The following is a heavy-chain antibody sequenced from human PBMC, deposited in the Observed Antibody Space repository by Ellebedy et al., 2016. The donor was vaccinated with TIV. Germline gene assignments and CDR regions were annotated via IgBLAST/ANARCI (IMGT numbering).Heavy chain of an antibody. J-gene: IGHJ4*02. CDR3: AKPSDPNPGYSASWATYFDS. CDR2: ISSDGSKK. Sequence: GGSLRLXCTASGFTFRRFRMHWVRQAPGKGLEWVGFISSDGSKKHYADSVEGRFTISRDNSQNTLFVQMNSLRAEDTAVYYCAKPSDPNPGYSASWATYFDSWGQGTLVTVSS. V-gene: IGHV3-30*18. CDR1: GFTFRRFR. D-gene: IGHD6-13*01.